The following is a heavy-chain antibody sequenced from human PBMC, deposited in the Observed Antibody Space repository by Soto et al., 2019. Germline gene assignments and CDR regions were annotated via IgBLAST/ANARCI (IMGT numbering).Heavy chain of an antibody. CDR2: ISAYNGNT. CDR1: GYTFTSYG. J-gene: IGHJ4*02. V-gene: IGHV1-18*01. D-gene: IGHD3-3*01. CDR3: ARDPPFWSGYRTNDY. Sequence: GASVKFSCKASGYTFTSYGISWVRQAPGQGLEWMGWISAYNGNTNYAQKLQGRVTMTTDTSTSTAYMELRSLRSDDTAVYYCARDPPFWSGYRTNDYWGQGTLVTVSS.